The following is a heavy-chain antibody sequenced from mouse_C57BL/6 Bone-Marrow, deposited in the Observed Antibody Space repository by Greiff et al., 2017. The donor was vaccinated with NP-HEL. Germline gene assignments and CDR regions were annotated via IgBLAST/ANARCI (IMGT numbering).Heavy chain of an antibody. CDR1: GYAFTNYL. V-gene: IGHV1-54*01. CDR2: INPGSGGT. D-gene: IGHD2-4*01. Sequence: VQLQQSGAELVRPGTSVKVSCKASGYAFTNYLIEWVKQRPGQGLEWIGVINPGSGGTNYNEKFKGKATLTADKSSSTAYMQLSSLTSEDSAVYFCAREGMITTRGYWYFDVWGTGTTVTVSS. J-gene: IGHJ1*03. CDR3: AREGMITTRGYWYFDV.